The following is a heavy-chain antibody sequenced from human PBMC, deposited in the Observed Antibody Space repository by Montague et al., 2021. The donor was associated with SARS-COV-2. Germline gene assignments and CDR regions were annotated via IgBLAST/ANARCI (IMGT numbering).Heavy chain of an antibody. D-gene: IGHD2-2*01. CDR2: IFYSGTT. Sequence: SETLSLTCTVSGDSLTYFYWIWIRQSPGKGLEWIGNIFYSGTTSYNPSLKSRVTISVDTSKNQFSLNLTSVTAAATAVYYCVRRATRTFDYWGQGTLVTVSS. CDR1: GDSLTYFY. V-gene: IGHV4-59*01. CDR3: VRRATRTFDY. J-gene: IGHJ4*02.